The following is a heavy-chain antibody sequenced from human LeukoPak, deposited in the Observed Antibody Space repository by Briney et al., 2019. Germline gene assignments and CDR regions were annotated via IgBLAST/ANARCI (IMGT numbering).Heavy chain of an antibody. CDR2: ISPSGGGT. CDR3: AQDIAWGAFEH. J-gene: IGHJ4*02. Sequence: GGSLRLSCAASGFTFRNHGMNWVRQAPGKGLEWVSGISPSGGGTYYTDSVKGRFTISRDDSKDTLSLQMNSLRVEDTALYYCAQDIAWGAFEHWGQGTLVTVSS. V-gene: IGHV3-23*01. D-gene: IGHD7-27*01. CDR1: GFTFRNHG.